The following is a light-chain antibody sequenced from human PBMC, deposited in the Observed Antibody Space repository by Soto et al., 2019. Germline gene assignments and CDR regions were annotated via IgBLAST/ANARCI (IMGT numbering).Light chain of an antibody. CDR2: DAS. CDR3: QQYNSYPT. CDR1: QSISGW. Sequence: DIQMTQSPSTLSASVGDRVTITCRASQSISGWLAWYQQKPGKAPKLLIFDASTLESGVPSRFSGSESGTEFTLTISSLQPDDFATYYCQQYNSYPTFGQGTRLENK. J-gene: IGKJ5*01. V-gene: IGKV1-5*01.